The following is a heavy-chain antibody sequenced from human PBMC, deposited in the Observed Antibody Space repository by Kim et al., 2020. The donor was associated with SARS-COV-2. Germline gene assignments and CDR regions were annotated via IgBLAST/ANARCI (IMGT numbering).Heavy chain of an antibody. Sequence: GGSLRLSCAASGFTFSSYDMHWVRQATGKGLEWVSAIGTAGDTYYPGSVKGRFTISRENAKNSLYLQMNSLRAVDTAVYYCARGGGSGSYSGDAFDIWGQGTMVTVSS. D-gene: IGHD3-10*01. CDR1: GFTFSSYD. V-gene: IGHV3-13*04. J-gene: IGHJ3*02. CDR2: IGTAGDT. CDR3: ARGGGSGSYSGDAFDI.